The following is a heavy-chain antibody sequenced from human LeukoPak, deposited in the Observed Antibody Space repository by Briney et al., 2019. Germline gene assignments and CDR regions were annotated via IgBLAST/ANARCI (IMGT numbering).Heavy chain of an antibody. J-gene: IGHJ4*02. CDR3: ARQSGPYSSCWFYY. CDR2: IYYSGST. Sequence: PSETLSLTCTGSGGSISSSRCYWGWIRQPPGKGLEWIGSIYYSGSTSYYPSLKSRVTISVDPSKNQFSLKLSSVTAADTAVYYCARQSGPYSSCWFYYWGQGSLVTVSS. CDR1: GGSISSSRCY. D-gene: IGHD6-13*01. V-gene: IGHV4-39*01.